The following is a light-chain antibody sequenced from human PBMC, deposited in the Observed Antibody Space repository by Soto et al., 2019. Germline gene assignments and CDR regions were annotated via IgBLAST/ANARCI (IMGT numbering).Light chain of an antibody. CDR1: SSDVGGYNY. Sequence: QSALTQPASVSGSPGQSITISCTGTSSDVGGYNYVSWYQQHPGKAPKLMIYDVSNRPSGVSNRFSGSKSGTSASLAITGLQAEDEADYYCQSYDSSLSVVFGGGTKLTVL. CDR3: QSYDSSLSVV. V-gene: IGLV2-14*01. CDR2: DVS. J-gene: IGLJ2*01.